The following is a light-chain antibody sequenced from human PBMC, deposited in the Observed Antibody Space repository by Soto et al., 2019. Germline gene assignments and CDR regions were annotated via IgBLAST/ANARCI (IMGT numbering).Light chain of an antibody. CDR2: WAS. J-gene: IGKJ2*01. CDR1: SNIKNY. CDR3: QQYYSAPYA. V-gene: IGKV4-1*01. Sequence: DIVLTQSPDSLAVSLGERATINCKSSSNIKNYLIWYQQKPGQPPNLIYWASTRESGVPDRFSVSGSGTDFTPPLSRPQGEDCAVYLCQQYYSAPYAFGQGTKLAIK.